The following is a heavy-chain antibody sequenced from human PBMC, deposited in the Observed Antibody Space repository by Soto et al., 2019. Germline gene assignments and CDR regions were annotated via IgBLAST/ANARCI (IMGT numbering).Heavy chain of an antibody. CDR2: IYYSGST. D-gene: IGHD5-18*01. CDR3: ARAMNSYGLRYNWFDP. V-gene: IGHV4-30-4*01. J-gene: IGHJ5*02. Sequence: ASETLSLTCTVSGGSISSGDYYWSWIRQPPGKGLEWIGYIYYSGSTYYNPSLKSRVTISVDTSKNQFSLKLSSVTAADTAVYYCARAMNSYGLRYNWFDPWGQGTLVTVSS. CDR1: GGSISSGDYY.